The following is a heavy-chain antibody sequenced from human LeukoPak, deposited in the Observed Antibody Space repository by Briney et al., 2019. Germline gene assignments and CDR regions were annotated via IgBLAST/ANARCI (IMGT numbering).Heavy chain of an antibody. D-gene: IGHD1-20*01. CDR3: ARLPGTNWMGEFYFDY. J-gene: IGHJ4*02. Sequence: SETLSLTCTVSGGSISTSSYYWGRLRQPPGKGLEWIGSIYYSGTTYYNPSLKSRVTISVDSSKNQFSLKLSSVTAADTAVYYCARLPGTNWMGEFYFDYWGLGTLVTVSS. CDR1: GGSISTSSYY. V-gene: IGHV4-39*01. CDR2: IYYSGTT.